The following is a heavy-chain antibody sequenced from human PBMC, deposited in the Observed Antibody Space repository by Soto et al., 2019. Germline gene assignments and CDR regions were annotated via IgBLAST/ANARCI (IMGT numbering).Heavy chain of an antibody. Sequence: EVRLVESGGGLVKQGGSLRLTCAVSGLSFSKAWMSWVRQAPGKGLEWIGRIKSKTDGETTDYAAPVKGRFSISRDDSKSTLYLQMDSLKTEDTAVYYCTPAITGWFLTGAFDIWGQGTVVTVSS. V-gene: IGHV3-15*01. CDR2: IKSKTDGETT. D-gene: IGHD6-19*01. CDR1: GLSFSKAW. J-gene: IGHJ3*02. CDR3: TPAITGWFLTGAFDI.